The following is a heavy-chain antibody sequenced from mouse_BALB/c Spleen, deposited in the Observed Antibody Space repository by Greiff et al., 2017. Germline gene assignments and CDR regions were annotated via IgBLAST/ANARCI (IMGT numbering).Heavy chain of an antibody. CDR1: GFTFSSYG. CDR3: ALYDYDVPFAY. CDR2: INSNGGST. D-gene: IGHD2-4*01. Sequence: EVKLVESGGGLVQPGGSLKLSCAASGFTFSSYGMSWVRQTPDKRLELVATINSNGGSTYYPDSVKGRFTISRDNAKNTLYLQMSSLKSEDTAMYYCALYDYDVPFAYWGQGTLVTVSA. V-gene: IGHV5-6-3*01. J-gene: IGHJ3*01.